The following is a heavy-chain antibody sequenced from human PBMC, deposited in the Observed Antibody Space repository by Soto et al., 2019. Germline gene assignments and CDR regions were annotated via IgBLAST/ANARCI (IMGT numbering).Heavy chain of an antibody. D-gene: IGHD4-17*01. CDR3: ARNDYGDYRPVY. CDR1: GGSFSGYY. J-gene: IGHJ4*02. V-gene: IGHV4-34*01. Sequence: QVQLHQWGAGPLKPSETLSLTCAVYGGSFSGYYWSWIRQSPGKGLEWIGEIDDSGSTNYNPSLKSRVTISVDTSKNELFLKLRSVTAADTAVYFCARNDYGDYRPVYWGQGTLVIVSS. CDR2: IDDSGST.